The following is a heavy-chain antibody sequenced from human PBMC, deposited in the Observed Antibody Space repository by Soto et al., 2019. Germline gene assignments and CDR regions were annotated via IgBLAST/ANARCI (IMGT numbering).Heavy chain of an antibody. D-gene: IGHD2-15*01. Sequence: QVQLQESGPGLVKPSGTLSLTCAVSGGSISSSNWWSWVRQPPGKGLEWIGEIYHSGSTNYNPSLNSRVTTXXDXSXXQFSLELSSVTAADTAVYYCARGDCSGGSCYSVDIWGQGTMVTVSS. CDR1: GGSISSSNW. CDR2: IYHSGST. CDR3: ARGDCSGGSCYSVDI. J-gene: IGHJ3*02. V-gene: IGHV4-4*02.